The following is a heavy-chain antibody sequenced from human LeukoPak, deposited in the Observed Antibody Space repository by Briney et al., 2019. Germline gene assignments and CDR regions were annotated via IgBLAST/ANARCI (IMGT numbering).Heavy chain of an antibody. CDR2: IIPTTGKT. CDR1: GYTFIDNN. Sequence: GASVKVSCKTSGYTFIDNNMHWLRQAPGQGLEWLGIIIPTTGKTTYAQKFQGRVTMTRDTSTSTVYMELTSLTSDDTAVYYCARYFNWAVDYWGQGTLVTVSS. J-gene: IGHJ4*02. D-gene: IGHD7-27*01. V-gene: IGHV1-46*01. CDR3: ARYFNWAVDY.